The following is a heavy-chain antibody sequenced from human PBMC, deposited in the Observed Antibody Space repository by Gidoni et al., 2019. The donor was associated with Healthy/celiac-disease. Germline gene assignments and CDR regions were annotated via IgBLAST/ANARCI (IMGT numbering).Heavy chain of an antibody. CDR2: IYYSGST. CDR3: ARHRSATVTTNY. V-gene: IGHV4-39*01. J-gene: IGHJ4*02. Sequence: QLQLQESGPGLVKPSETLSLTCTVSGGFISLSSHYWGWSRQPPGKGLEWIGSIYYSGSTYYNPSLKSRVTISVDTSKNQFSLKLSSVTAADTAVYYCARHRSATVTTNYWGQGTLVTVSS. D-gene: IGHD4-17*01. CDR1: GGFISLSSHY.